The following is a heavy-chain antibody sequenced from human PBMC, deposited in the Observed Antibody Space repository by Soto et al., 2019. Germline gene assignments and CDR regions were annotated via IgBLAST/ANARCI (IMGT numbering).Heavy chain of an antibody. Sequence: QVQLVQSGAAVKQPGSSVTVSCLASGGTFSRYALRWVRQAPGQGLEWMGGIIRIFSTADYAQPFQGRVTVPADESTSTAYMELSSLRSEDTAVYYCARDSPIARMDVWGQGTTVTVSS. J-gene: IGHJ6*02. V-gene: IGHV1-69*01. D-gene: IGHD6-13*01. CDR1: GGTFSRYA. CDR2: IIRIFSTA. CDR3: ARDSPIARMDV.